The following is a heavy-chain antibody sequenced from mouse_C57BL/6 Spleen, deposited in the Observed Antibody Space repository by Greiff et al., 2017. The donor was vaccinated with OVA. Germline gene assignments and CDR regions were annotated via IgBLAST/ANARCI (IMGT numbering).Heavy chain of an antibody. V-gene: IGHV10-1*01. CDR3: VRQIVGAMDY. CDR1: GFSFNTYA. J-gene: IGHJ4*01. D-gene: IGHD1-3*01. CDR2: IRSKSNNYAT. Sequence: EVKLVESGGGLVQPKGSLKLSCAASGFSFNTYAMNWVRQAPGKGVEWVARIRSKSNNYATYYADSVKDRFTISRDDSESMLYLQMNNLKTEDTAMYYCVRQIVGAMDYWGQGTSVTVSS.